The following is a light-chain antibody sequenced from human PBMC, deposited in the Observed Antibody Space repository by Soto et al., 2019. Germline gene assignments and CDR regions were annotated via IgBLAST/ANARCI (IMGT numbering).Light chain of an antibody. CDR3: CSYAGSSTYV. Sequence: QSALTQPASVSGSPGQSITISCTGTSSDVGSYNLVSWYQQHPGKAPRLMIYDGSNRHAGVSNRFSGSKSGNTASLTISGLQAEDEADYYCCSYAGSSTYVFGPGTKLTVL. CDR2: DGS. CDR1: SSDVGSYNL. V-gene: IGLV2-23*01. J-gene: IGLJ1*01.